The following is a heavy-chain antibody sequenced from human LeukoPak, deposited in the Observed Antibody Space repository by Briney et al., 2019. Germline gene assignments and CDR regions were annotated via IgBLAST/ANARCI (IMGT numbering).Heavy chain of an antibody. CDR1: GYTFTSYA. Sequence: ASVKVSCKASGYTFTSYAISWVRQAPGQGLEWMGWISAYNGNTNYAQKLQGRVTMTTDTSTSTAYMELRSLRSDDTAVYYCARGSIGPVGLWFGELPYYYYGMDVWGQGTTVTVSS. CDR3: ARGSIGPVGLWFGELPYYYYGMDV. V-gene: IGHV1-18*01. CDR2: ISAYNGNT. J-gene: IGHJ6*02. D-gene: IGHD3-10*01.